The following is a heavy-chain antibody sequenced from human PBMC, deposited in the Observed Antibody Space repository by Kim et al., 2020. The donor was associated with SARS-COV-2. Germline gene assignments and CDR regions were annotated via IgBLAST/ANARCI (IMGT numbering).Heavy chain of an antibody. CDR3: ARDRLQACDILTGWCYYYYGMDV. CDR1: GFTFSSYG. V-gene: IGHV3-33*01. D-gene: IGHD3-9*01. J-gene: IGHJ6*02. CDR2: IWYDGSNK. Sequence: GGSLRLSCAASGFTFSSYGMHWVRQAPGKGLEWVAVIWYDGSNKYYADSVKGRFTISRDNSKNTLYLQMNSLRAEDTAVYYCARDRLQACDILTGWCYYYYGMDVWGQGTTVTVSS.